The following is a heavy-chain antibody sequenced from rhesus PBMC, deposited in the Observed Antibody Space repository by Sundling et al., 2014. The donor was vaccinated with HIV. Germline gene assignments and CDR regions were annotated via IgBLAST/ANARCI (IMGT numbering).Heavy chain of an antibody. CDR3: ARSHSWNYPFDY. CDR2: VGSVSNYI. V-gene: IGHV3-136*01. D-gene: IGHD1-1-1*01. J-gene: IGHJ4*01. CDR1: GFTFSSYG. Sequence: EVQLVESGGGLVQPGGSLRLSCAASGFTFSSYGMSWVRQAPGKGLDWVSSVGSVSNYIFYADSVKGRFTISRDNAKNSLFLEMNTLRPEDTAIYYCARSHSWNYPFDYWGQGVLVTVSS.